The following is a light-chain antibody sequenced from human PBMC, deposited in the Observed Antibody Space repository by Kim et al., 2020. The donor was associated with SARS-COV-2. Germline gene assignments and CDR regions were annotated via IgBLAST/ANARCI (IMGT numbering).Light chain of an antibody. Sequence: SYELTQPPSVSVSPGQTAYITCSGDKLGDKYACXYQQKPGQSPVLVIYQHNKRPSGIPERFSGSNSGNTATLTISGTPAMDEADYYCQAWDSSTVVFGGG. CDR2: QHN. CDR3: QAWDSSTVV. V-gene: IGLV3-1*01. J-gene: IGLJ2*01. CDR1: KLGDKY.